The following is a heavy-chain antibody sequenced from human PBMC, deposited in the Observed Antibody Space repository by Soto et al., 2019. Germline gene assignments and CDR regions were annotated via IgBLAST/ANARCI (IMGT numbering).Heavy chain of an antibody. CDR1: GYSFTSYW. J-gene: IGHJ4*02. Sequence: GESLKISCKGSGYSFTSYWIGWVRQMPGKGLEWMGIIYPGDSDTRYSPSFQGQVTISADKSISTAYLQWSSLKASDTAMYYCVRRPMITFGGVIGHFDYWGQGTLVTVSS. V-gene: IGHV5-51*01. CDR3: VRRPMITFGGVIGHFDY. D-gene: IGHD3-16*02. CDR2: IYPGDSDT.